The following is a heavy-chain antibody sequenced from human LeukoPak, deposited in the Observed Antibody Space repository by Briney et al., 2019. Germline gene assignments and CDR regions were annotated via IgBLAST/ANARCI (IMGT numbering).Heavy chain of an antibody. CDR1: GFTFSSYA. Sequence: PGGSLRLSCSASGFTFSSYAMHWVRQAPGKGLEWVASISSSSSDIYYADSVKGRFTISRDNAKNSLSLQMNSLRAEDTAVYYCARCSGSSTYHSDDYWGQGTLVTVSS. CDR2: ISSSSSDI. J-gene: IGHJ4*02. V-gene: IGHV3-21*01. D-gene: IGHD2-15*01. CDR3: ARCSGSSTYHSDDY.